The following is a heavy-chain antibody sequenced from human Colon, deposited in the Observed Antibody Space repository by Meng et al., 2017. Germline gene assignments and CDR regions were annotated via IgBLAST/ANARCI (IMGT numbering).Heavy chain of an antibody. D-gene: IGHD1-26*01. J-gene: IGHJ4*02. CDR1: GGSISSGTYY. CDR2: IHYSGST. V-gene: IGHV4-31*09. CDR3: GRDQGRELINH. Sequence: QVQLQESGPGLVKPSQTLSLTCTVSGGSISSGTYYWGWIRQLPGKGLEWIAYIHYSGSTYSSPSLKSRVDISVDKSKNQFYLSLFSVTAADTAVYYCGRDQGRELINHWGQGTLVTVSS.